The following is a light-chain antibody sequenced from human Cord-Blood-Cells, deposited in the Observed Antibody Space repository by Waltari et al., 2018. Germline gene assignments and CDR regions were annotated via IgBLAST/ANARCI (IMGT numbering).Light chain of an antibody. CDR2: GAS. CDR3: QQYDSSYT. Sequence: EIVLTQSPGTLSLSPGERATLACRASQSVSSSYLAWYQQKPGQSPRLLLYGASSRATGIPDRFSGSGSGTDFTLTISRLEPEDFAVYYCQQYDSSYTFGQGTKLELK. CDR1: QSVSSSY. J-gene: IGKJ2*01. V-gene: IGKV3-20*01.